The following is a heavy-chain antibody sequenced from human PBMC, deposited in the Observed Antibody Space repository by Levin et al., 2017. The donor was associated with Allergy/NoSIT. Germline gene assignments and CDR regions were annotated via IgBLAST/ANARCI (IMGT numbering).Heavy chain of an antibody. CDR3: ARTSTYCVGGSCYFQQ. Sequence: SETLSLTCTVSGGSISSRSYYWGWIRQPPGKGLEWIGSIYYSGSTYYNPSLKSRVNISVDTSKNHFSLKVSSVTAADTAVYYCARTSTYCVGGSCYFQQWGQGTLVTVSS. J-gene: IGHJ1*01. CDR2: IYYSGST. D-gene: IGHD2-15*01. V-gene: IGHV4-39*02. CDR1: GGSISSRSYY.